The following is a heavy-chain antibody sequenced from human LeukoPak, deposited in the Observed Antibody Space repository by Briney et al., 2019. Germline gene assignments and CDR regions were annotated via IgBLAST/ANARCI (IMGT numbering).Heavy chain of an antibody. CDR2: IRYDGANK. CDR3: AKIEGKYQLANVPDH. Sequence: QPGGSLRLPCAASGFTFSTYGMHWVRQAPGKGLEWVAFIRYDGANKYYADFVKGRFTISRDNSKNTLYLHMKSLTTEDTAVYYCAKIEGKYQLANVPDHWGQGTLVTVSS. V-gene: IGHV3-30*02. CDR1: GFTFSTYG. D-gene: IGHD2-2*01. J-gene: IGHJ4*02.